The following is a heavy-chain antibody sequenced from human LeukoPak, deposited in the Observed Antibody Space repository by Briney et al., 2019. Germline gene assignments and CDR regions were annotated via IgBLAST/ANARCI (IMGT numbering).Heavy chain of an antibody. CDR1: GYTFTGYY. V-gene: IGHV1-2*02. D-gene: IGHD3-22*01. Sequence: ASVKVSCKASGYTFTGYYMHWVRQAPGQGLEWMGWINPDSGGTKYAQKFQGRVTMTRDTSISTAYMELSSLRSDDTAVYFCAGAEVIDYWGQGTLVTVSS. CDR3: AGAEVIDY. CDR2: INPDSGGT. J-gene: IGHJ4*02.